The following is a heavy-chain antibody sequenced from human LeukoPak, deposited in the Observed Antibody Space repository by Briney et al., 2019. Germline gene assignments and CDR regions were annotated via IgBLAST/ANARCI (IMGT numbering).Heavy chain of an antibody. CDR2: IKSKADGGTT. V-gene: IGHV3-15*01. D-gene: IGHD1-26*01. Sequence: GGSLRLSCAASGLLFSDAWLIWVRQAPGKGLEWVGRIKSKADGGTTDCAAPVKARFTILRDDSKNTLYLQMNSLKTEDTAVYYCTTWGYWGQGTLVTVSS. J-gene: IGHJ4*02. CDR3: TTWGY. CDR1: GLLFSDAW.